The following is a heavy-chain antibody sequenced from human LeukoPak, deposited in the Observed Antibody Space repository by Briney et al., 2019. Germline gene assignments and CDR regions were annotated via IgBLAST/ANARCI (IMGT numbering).Heavy chain of an antibody. Sequence: GGSLRLSCAASGFTFSSHWMTWVRQAPGKGLEWVSAISGSGGSTYYADSVKGRFTISRDNSKNTLYLQMNSLRAEDTAVYFCANFYGSGSYYSPDYWGQGTLVTVSS. V-gene: IGHV3-23*01. CDR3: ANFYGSGSYYSPDY. D-gene: IGHD3-10*01. CDR1: GFTFSSHW. J-gene: IGHJ4*02. CDR2: ISGSGGST.